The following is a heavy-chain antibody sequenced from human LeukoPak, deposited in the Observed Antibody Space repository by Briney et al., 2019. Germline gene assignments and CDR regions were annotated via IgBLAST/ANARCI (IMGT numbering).Heavy chain of an antibody. CDR1: GGSISSGF. CDR3: ARQAYCSGSSCNPFDY. D-gene: IGHD2-15*01. V-gene: IGHV4-59*08. Sequence: PSETLSLTCTVSGGSISSGFWSWIRQPPGKGLEWIGYIYYSGSTNYNPSLKSRVTISIDTSKSQFSLELSSVTAADTAVYYCARQAYCSGSSCNPFDYWGQGTLVTVSS. J-gene: IGHJ4*02. CDR2: IYYSGST.